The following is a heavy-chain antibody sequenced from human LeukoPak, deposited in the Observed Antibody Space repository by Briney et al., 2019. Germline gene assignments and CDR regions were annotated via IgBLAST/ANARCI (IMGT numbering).Heavy chain of an antibody. Sequence: SETLSLTCTVSGGSIISYYWSWIRQPPGKGLEWIGYIYCSGSANYNPSLKSRVTISVDTSKNQFSLKLSSVTAADTAVYYCARRGSSSWGDGNDYWGQGTLVTVSS. CDR2: IYCSGSA. D-gene: IGHD6-13*01. J-gene: IGHJ4*02. CDR1: GGSIISYY. V-gene: IGHV4-59*08. CDR3: ARRGSSSWGDGNDY.